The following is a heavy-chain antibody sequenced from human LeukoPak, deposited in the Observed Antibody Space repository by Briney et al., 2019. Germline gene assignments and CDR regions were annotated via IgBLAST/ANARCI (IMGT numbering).Heavy chain of an antibody. D-gene: IGHD3-10*01. V-gene: IGHV1-46*01. CDR1: GYTFTNYY. CDR3: ARAPLTMVRGVVGIFDY. CDR2: INPSGGST. Sequence: ASVKVSCKASGYTFTNYYMHWVRQAPGQGLEWMGIINPSGGSTSYAQKFQGRVTMTRDTSTSTVYMELSSLRSEDTAVYYCARAPLTMVRGVVGIFDYWGQGTLVTVSS. J-gene: IGHJ4*02.